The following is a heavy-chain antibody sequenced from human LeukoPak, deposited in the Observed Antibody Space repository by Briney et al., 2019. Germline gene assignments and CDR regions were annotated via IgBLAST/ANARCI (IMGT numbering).Heavy chain of an antibody. V-gene: IGHV4-4*02. CDR2: IYHNGTP. J-gene: IGHJ6*02. CDR1: VGSISSGNW. CDR3: ATAPILRGEGGEHYKYGMDV. D-gene: IGHD2-2*02. Sequence: KPSETLSLTCAVSVGSISSGNWWSWVRQSPGKGLEWIEEIYHNGTPNYSPSLKSRVTISADTFKNHFSLKLTSVTAADTAVYYCATAPILRGEGGEHYKYGMDVWGQGTTVIVSS.